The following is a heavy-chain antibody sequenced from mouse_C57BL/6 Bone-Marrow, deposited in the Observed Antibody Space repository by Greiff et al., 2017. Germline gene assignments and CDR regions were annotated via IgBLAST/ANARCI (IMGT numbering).Heavy chain of an antibody. D-gene: IGHD1-1*01. V-gene: IGHV14-3*01. CDR1: GFNIKNTY. J-gene: IGHJ4*01. CDR2: IDPANGNT. Sequence: VQLQQSVAELVRPGASVKLSCTASGFNIKNTYMHWVKQRPEQGLEWIGRIDPANGNTKYAPKFQGKATITADTSSNTAYLQLSSLTSEDTAICCCARIPSTTMSKYYAMDYWGQGTSVTVSS. CDR3: ARIPSTTMSKYYAMDY.